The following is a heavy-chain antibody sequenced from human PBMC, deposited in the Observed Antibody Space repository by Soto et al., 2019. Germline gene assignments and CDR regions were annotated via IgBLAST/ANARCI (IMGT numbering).Heavy chain of an antibody. CDR1: GFTFSSYS. J-gene: IGHJ6*03. CDR2: ISSSSSYI. Sequence: EVQLVESGGGLVKPGGSLRLSCAASGFTFSSYSMNWVRQAPGKGLEWVSSISSSSSYIYYADSVKGRFTISRDNAKNSLYLQMNSLRADDTAVYYGARPGHYYYYYMDVWGKGTTVTVSS. CDR3: ARPGHYYYYYMDV. V-gene: IGHV3-21*01.